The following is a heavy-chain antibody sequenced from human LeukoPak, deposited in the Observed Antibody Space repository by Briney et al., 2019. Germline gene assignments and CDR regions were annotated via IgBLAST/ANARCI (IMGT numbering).Heavy chain of an antibody. J-gene: IGHJ5*02. D-gene: IGHD3-3*01. CDR2: IYYSGST. CDR3: ARGDYDFWSGYLNWFDP. CDR1: GGSISSYY. Sequence: SETLSLTCTVWGGSISSYYWSWIRQPPGKGLEWIGYIYYSGSTNYNPSLKSRVTISVDTSKHQFSLKLSSVTAVDTAVYYCARGDYDFWSGYLNWFDPWGQGTLVTVSS. V-gene: IGHV4-59*01.